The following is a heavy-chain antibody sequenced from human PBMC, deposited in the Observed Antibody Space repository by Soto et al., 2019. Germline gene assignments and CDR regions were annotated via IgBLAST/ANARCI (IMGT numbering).Heavy chain of an antibody. J-gene: IGHJ6*02. CDR3: ARCWDLSYCYHGMAV. V-gene: IGHV3-30*04. D-gene: IGHD1-26*01. CDR1: GFTFSSYP. CDR2: ILFDGRNK. Sequence: QVQLVESGGGVVQPGRSLRLSCAASGFTFSSYPMHWVRQAPGKGLEWVAVILFDGRNKYYVASVKGRFTISRDNSKNTLYLQINSLRAEDTAVYSCARCWDLSYCYHGMAVWGQGTTVTVSS.